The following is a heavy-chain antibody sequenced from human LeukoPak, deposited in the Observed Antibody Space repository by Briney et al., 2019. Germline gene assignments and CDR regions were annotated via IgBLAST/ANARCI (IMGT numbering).Heavy chain of an antibody. J-gene: IGHJ4*02. D-gene: IGHD2-2*01. CDR2: INPNSGDT. V-gene: IGHV1-2*06. CDR1: AYTFTGYH. Sequence: ASVTVSCRASAYTFTGYHIHWVRQAPGQGREWIGRINPNSGDTNYAQNFQGRVTMTRDTSINTAYMELSRLRSNDPAVYYCARDYCSSTSCLFDYWGQGTLVTVSS. CDR3: ARDYCSSTSCLFDY.